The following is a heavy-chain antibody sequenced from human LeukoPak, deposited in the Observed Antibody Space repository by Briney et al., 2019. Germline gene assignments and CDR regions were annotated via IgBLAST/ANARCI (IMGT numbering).Heavy chain of an antibody. Sequence: GGSLRLSCAASGFSFSTHPMHWVRRAPGKGLEFVSSINSNGGNTYYANSVKGRFTISRDNSKNTLYLQMGSLRAEDMAIYYCAREVYGMDVWGRGTTVTVSS. J-gene: IGHJ6*02. CDR2: INSNGGNT. CDR3: AREVYGMDV. CDR1: GFSFSTHP. V-gene: IGHV3-64*01.